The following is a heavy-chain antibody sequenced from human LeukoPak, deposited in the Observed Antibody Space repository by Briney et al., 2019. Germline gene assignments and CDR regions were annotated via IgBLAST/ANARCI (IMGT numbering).Heavy chain of an antibody. Sequence: SETLSLTCTVSGYSISSGYYWGWIRQPPGKGLGWIGSIYHSGSTYYNPSLKSRVTISVDTSKNQFSLKLSSVTAADTAVYYCARDYRYYFDYWGQGTLVTVSS. CDR1: GYSISSGYY. CDR3: ARDYRYYFDY. CDR2: IYHSGST. V-gene: IGHV4-38-2*02. J-gene: IGHJ4*02.